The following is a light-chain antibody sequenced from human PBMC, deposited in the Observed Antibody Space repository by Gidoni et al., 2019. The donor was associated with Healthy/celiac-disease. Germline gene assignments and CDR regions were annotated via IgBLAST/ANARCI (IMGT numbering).Light chain of an antibody. V-gene: IGKV1-5*03. Sequence: DIQMTQSPPTLSAFVGDRVTITCRASQSISSWLAWYQHKPGKAPKLLISKASTLESGVPSRFSGSGAGTEFALTISSLQPDDFATYYCKQYSSYSWTFGQGTKVEIK. CDR3: KQYSSYSWT. CDR1: QSISSW. J-gene: IGKJ1*01. CDR2: KAS.